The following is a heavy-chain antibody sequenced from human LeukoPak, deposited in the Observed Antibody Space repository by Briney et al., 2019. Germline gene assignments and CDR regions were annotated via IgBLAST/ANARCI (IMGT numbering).Heavy chain of an antibody. D-gene: IGHD3-16*01. CDR3: ARHQNTTYYDYVWGSYGGFDP. Sequence: SETLSLTCTVSGGSISSYYWSWIRQPPGKGLEWIGYIYYSGSTNYNPSLKSRVTISVDTSKNQFSLKLSSVTAADTAVYYCARHQNTTYYDYVWGSYGGFDPWGQGALVTVSS. V-gene: IGHV4-59*08. J-gene: IGHJ5*02. CDR1: GGSISSYY. CDR2: IYYSGST.